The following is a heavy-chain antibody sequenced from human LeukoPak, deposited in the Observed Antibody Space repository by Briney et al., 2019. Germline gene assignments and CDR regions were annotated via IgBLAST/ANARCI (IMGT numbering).Heavy chain of an antibody. CDR2: IKEDGSEK. D-gene: IGHD6-19*01. J-gene: IGHJ4*02. Sequence: GGSLRLSCTASGFTLSSYWMSWVRQAPGKGLEWVANIKEDGSEKYYVDSVKGRFTISRDNPKNSLSLQMYSLRVEDTAVFYCAKERWGSSGHFDLWGQGTLVTVSS. CDR1: GFTLSSYW. V-gene: IGHV3-7*01. CDR3: AKERWGSSGHFDL.